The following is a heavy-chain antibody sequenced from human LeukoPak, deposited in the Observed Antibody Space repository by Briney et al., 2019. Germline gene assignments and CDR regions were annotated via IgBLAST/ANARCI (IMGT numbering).Heavy chain of an antibody. CDR2: IRYDGSNK. CDR1: GFTFSSYG. D-gene: IGHD5-18*01. Sequence: GGSLRLSCAASGFTFSSYGMHWVRQAPGKGLEWVALIRYDGSNKYYADSVKGRFTISRDNSKNTLYLQMNSLRAEDTAVYYCASLSSEGYSCGWDFDYWGQGTLVTVSS. V-gene: IGHV3-30*02. J-gene: IGHJ4*02. CDR3: ASLSSEGYSCGWDFDY.